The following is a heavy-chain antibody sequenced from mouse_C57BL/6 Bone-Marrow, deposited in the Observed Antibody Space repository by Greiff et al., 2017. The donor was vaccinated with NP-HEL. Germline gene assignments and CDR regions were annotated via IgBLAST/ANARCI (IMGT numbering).Heavy chain of an antibody. D-gene: IGHD6-1*01. CDR3: ARRRLPFDY. CDR2: ICSGGSYT. V-gene: IGHV5-6*01. J-gene: IGHJ2*01. CDR1: GFTFSSYG. Sequence: EVQVVESGGDLVKPGGSLKLSCAASGFTFSSYGMSWVRQTPDKRLEWVATICSGGSYTYYPDSVKGRFTISSDNAKNTLYLQMSRLKSEDTAMYYCARRRLPFDYWGQGSTLTVSS.